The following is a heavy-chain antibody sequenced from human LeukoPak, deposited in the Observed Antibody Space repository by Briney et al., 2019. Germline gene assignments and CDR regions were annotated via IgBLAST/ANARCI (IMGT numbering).Heavy chain of an antibody. V-gene: IGHV4-34*01. CDR1: DGSFSGYY. Sequence: PSETLSLTCAVYDGSFSGYYWSWIRQPPGKGLEWIGEINHSGSTNYNPSLKSRVTISVDTSKNQFSLKLSSVTAADTAVYYCARRKRYYDILTGQTKTYYFDYWGQGTLVTVSS. D-gene: IGHD3-9*01. CDR2: INHSGST. CDR3: ARRKRYYDILTGQTKTYYFDY. J-gene: IGHJ4*02.